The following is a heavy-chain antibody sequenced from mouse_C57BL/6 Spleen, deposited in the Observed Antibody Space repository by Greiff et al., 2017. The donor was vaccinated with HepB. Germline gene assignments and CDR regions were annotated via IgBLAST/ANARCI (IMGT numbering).Heavy chain of an antibody. CDR2: IWSGGST. J-gene: IGHJ2*01. V-gene: IGHV2-2*01. CDR3: ARNPFITTVVAPYYFDY. Sequence: VKLVESGPGLVQPSQSLSITCTVSGFSLTSYGVHWVRQSPGKGLEWLGVIWSGGSTDYNAAFISRLSISKDNSKSQVFFKMNSLQADDTAIYYCARNPFITTVVAPYYFDYWGQGTTLTVSS. D-gene: IGHD1-1*01. CDR1: GFSLTSYG.